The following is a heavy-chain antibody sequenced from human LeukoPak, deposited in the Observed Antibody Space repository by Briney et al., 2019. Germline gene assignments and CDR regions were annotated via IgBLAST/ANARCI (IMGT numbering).Heavy chain of an antibody. J-gene: IGHJ4*02. CDR2: ISSIGTTI. V-gene: IGHV3-48*01. CDR1: GFTFSSYS. CDR3: ASWPVEARLDY. D-gene: IGHD2-15*01. Sequence: GGSLRLSCAASGFTFSSYSMNWVRQAPGKGLEWVSFISSIGTTIFYADSVKGRFTISRDNAKNSLYLQMSSLRAEDTAVYFCASWPVEARLDYWGQGTLVTVSS.